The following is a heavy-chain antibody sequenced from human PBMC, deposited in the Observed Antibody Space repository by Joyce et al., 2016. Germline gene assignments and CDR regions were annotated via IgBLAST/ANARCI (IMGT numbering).Heavy chain of an antibody. D-gene: IGHD3-22*01. CDR1: GFIFSSYG. V-gene: IGHV3-30*03. Sequence: QVQLVESGGGVVQPGRSLRLSCAAAGFIFSSYGMHWVCQAPGKGLEWVAVISNDGSNEYYTDSVKGRFAISRDNSKNSLYLQMNSLRAEDTAVYYCVPTYVMIGGYFDYWGQGTLVTVSS. CDR3: VPTYVMIGGYFDY. J-gene: IGHJ4*02. CDR2: ISNDGSNE.